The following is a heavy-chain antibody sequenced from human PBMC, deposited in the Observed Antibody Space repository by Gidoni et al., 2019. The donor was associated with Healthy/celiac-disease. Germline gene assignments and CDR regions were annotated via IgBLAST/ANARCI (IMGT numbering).Heavy chain of an antibody. Sequence: QVQLQQWGAGLLKPSETLSLTCAVSGGSFSGYYWSWLRPPPGKGLEWIGEINHSGRTNYNPSLKSRVTISVDTSKNQFSLKLSSVTAADTAVYYCARGGLYGSGSYYVYWGQGTLVTVSS. J-gene: IGHJ4*02. CDR1: GGSFSGYY. D-gene: IGHD3-10*01. CDR2: INHSGRT. CDR3: ARGGLYGSGSYYVY. V-gene: IGHV4-34*01.